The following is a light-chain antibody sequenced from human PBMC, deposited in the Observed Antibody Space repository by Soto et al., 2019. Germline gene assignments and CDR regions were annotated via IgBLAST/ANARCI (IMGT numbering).Light chain of an antibody. Sequence: EIVLTQSPATLSLSPGERATLSCRASQSVSSYLAWYQQKPGQAPRLLIYDAYNTATGIPARFSGSGSGTDFTLSISSLEPDDFAVYYCQQLSNWALSFGGGTKVVIK. CDR3: QQLSNWALS. CDR1: QSVSSY. V-gene: IGKV3-11*01. CDR2: DAY. J-gene: IGKJ4*01.